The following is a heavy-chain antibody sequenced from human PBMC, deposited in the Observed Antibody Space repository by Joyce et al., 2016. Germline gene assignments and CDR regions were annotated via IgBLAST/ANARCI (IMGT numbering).Heavy chain of an antibody. D-gene: IGHD2-2*01. V-gene: IGHV3-48*03. CDR1: GIIFSNKE. CDR2: INSDDSRI. J-gene: IGHJ4*02. Sequence: EVQLVESGGGLVQPGGALRHSCAASGIIFSNKEMNWVRQAQGKGLEWVSSINSDDSRIHYADSVRGRFTISRDNARNSLYLEMNSLRVEDTAIYYCTTPSCANWGQGSLVTVSS. CDR3: TTPSCAN.